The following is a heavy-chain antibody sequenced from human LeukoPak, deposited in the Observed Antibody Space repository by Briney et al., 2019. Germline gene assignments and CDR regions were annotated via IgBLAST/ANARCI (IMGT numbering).Heavy chain of an antibody. J-gene: IGHJ5*02. D-gene: IGHD2-21*01. CDR2: MYYTGTT. V-gene: IGHV4-59*01. Sequence: SETLSLTCTISGGSISGFYWTWIRQPPGKGLEYIGYMYYTGTTNYNPSLMSRITLSLDTSKNHFSLKLTSVTAADTAVYYCARVYSDLVRLDPWAREPWSPSPQ. CDR1: GGSISGFY. CDR3: ARVYSDLVRLDP.